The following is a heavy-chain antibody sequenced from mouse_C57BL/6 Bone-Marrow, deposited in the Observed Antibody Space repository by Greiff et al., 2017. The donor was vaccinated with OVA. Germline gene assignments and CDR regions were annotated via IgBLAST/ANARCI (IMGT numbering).Heavy chain of an antibody. D-gene: IGHD2-10*01. CDR1: GYTFTDYY. Sequence: VQLKQSGPELVKPGASVKISCKASGYTFTDYYMNWVKQSHGKSLEWIGDINPNNGGTSYNQKFKGKATLTVDKSSSTAYMELRSLTSEDSAVYYCARPYPAWFAYWGQGTLVTVSA. J-gene: IGHJ3*01. CDR2: INPNNGGT. V-gene: IGHV1-26*01. CDR3: ARPYPAWFAY.